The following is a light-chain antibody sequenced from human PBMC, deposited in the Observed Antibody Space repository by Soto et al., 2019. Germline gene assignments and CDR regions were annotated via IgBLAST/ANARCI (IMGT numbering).Light chain of an antibody. J-gene: IGKJ1*01. CDR2: KAS. CDR3: QQYQRYSQ. Sequence: DIQMTQSPSTLSASVGDRVTITCRASQSMDSWVAWYQQKPGKAPKLLIYKASSLESGVPSRFSGSGSGTEFTLTISSLQPDDFATYYCQQYQRYSQLGQGTKVDIK. CDR1: QSMDSW. V-gene: IGKV1-5*03.